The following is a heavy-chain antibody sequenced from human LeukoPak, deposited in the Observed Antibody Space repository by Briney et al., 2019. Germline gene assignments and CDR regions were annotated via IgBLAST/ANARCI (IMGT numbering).Heavy chain of an antibody. CDR2: ISVSDDST. D-gene: IGHD2-2*01. CDR3: ARDRYCVSTNCPYDC. J-gene: IGHJ4*02. V-gene: IGHV3-23*01. CDR1: GFTSSVYT. Sequence: PGGSWRFSFAALGFTSSVYTWNWFRSPPGKGREGFSGISVSDDSTYYVDSVKGRFTISRDKSNNMLYLQMNSLRAEDTAVYFCARDRYCVSTNCPYDCWGQGTPVTVSS.